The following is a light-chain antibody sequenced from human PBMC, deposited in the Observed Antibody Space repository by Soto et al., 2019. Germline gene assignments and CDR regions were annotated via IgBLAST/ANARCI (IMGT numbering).Light chain of an antibody. J-gene: IGKJ2*01. Sequence: EIVLTQSPATLSLSPGERATLSCRASQSVSSYLAWYQQKPGQAPRLRIYDASNRATGIPARFSGSGSGTDFTLTISSLEPEDFVVYYCQQRSNWPLHTFGQGTKLEIK. CDR3: QQRSNWPLHT. V-gene: IGKV3-11*01. CDR1: QSVSSY. CDR2: DAS.